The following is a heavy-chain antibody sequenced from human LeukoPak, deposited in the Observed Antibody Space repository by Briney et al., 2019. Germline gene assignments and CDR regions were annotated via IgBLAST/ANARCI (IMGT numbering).Heavy chain of an antibody. CDR2: LSYDGSNN. D-gene: IGHD6-13*01. J-gene: IGHJ4*02. CDR3: AKDYTKRARQQLIRD. Sequence: HPGGSLRLSCAASGFTFISYGMHWVRQAPGKGLEWVAVLSYDGSNNYYADSVKGRFTISRDNSKNTLYLQMNSLIAEDTAVYYCAKDYTKRARQQLIRDWGQGTLVTVSS. CDR1: GFTFISYG. V-gene: IGHV3-30*18.